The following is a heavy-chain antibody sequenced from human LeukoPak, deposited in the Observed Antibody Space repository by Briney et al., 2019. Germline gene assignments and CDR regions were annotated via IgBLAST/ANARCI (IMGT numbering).Heavy chain of an antibody. D-gene: IGHD3-22*01. Sequence: PGGSLRLSCAASRFTFSTYAMSWVRQAPGKGLEWVAAISGWGECTYFADSVRGGFTISRDNSKNTLYLQMNSLRAEDTAVYYCANTRHATYYYDSTPDSGAFDIWGQGTMVTVSS. J-gene: IGHJ3*02. CDR2: ISGWGECT. CDR1: RFTFSTYA. V-gene: IGHV3-23*01. CDR3: ANTRHATYYYDSTPDSGAFDI.